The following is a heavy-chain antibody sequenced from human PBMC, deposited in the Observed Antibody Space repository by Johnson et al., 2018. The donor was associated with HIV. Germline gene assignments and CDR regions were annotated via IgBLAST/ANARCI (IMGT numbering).Heavy chain of an antibody. D-gene: IGHD1-26*01. Sequence: EMQLVESGGGVVRPGGSLRLSCSASGFTFDDYGINWVRQAPGRGLEWVSVIYSGGNTYYADSVKGRFTISRDNSKNTLYLQMNSLRAEDTAVYYCARESIVGAKGAAFDIWGQGTMVTVSS. CDR3: ARESIVGAKGAAFDI. J-gene: IGHJ3*02. CDR1: GFTFDDYG. V-gene: IGHV3-66*01. CDR2: IYSGGNT.